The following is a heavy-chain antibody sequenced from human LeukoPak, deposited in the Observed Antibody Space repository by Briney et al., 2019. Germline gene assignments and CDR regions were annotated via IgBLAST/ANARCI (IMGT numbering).Heavy chain of an antibody. CDR2: IYYSGST. CDR1: GGSISSSSYY. V-gene: IGHV4-39*07. Sequence: SETLSLTCTVSGGSISSSSYYWGWIRQPPGKGLEWIGSIYYSGSTYYNPSPKSRVTISLDTSKNQFCLKVSSVTAADTAVYYCARSRRRGLGFDPWGQGTLVTVSS. CDR3: ARSRRRGLGFDP. D-gene: IGHD5-12*01. J-gene: IGHJ5*02.